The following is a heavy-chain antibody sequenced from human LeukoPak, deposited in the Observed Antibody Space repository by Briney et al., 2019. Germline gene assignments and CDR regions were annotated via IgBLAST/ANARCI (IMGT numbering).Heavy chain of an antibody. Sequence: GGSLRLSCAASGFTFSSYWMSWVRQAPGKGLEWVANIKQDGSERYHVGSVRGRFTISRDNAKNSLYLQMNSLRAEDTAVYYCARDHCSSTSCYKGIDIWGQGTMVTVSS. V-gene: IGHV3-7*01. CDR2: IKQDGSER. CDR3: ARDHCSSTSCYKGIDI. D-gene: IGHD2-2*02. CDR1: GFTFSSYW. J-gene: IGHJ3*02.